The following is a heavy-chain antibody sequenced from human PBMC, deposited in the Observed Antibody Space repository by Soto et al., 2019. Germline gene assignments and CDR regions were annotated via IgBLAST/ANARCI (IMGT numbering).Heavy chain of an antibody. CDR3: ARDQRRGWTEY. CDR2: IYYSGST. D-gene: IGHD6-19*01. J-gene: IGHJ4*02. Sequence: PSETLSLTCTVSGGSISSSSYYWGWIRQPPGKGLEWIGSIYYSGSTYYNPSLKSRVTISVDTSKNQFSLKLSSVTAADTAVYYCARDQRRGWTEYWGQGTLVTVSS. V-gene: IGHV4-39*07. CDR1: GGSISSSSYY.